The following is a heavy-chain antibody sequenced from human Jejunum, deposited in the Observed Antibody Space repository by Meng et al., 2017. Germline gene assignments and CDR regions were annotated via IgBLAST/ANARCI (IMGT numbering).Heavy chain of an antibody. V-gene: IGHV3-74*01. CDR2: INTDGSST. Sequence: GGSRRLSCAASGFTFSEYWIHWVRQAPGKGLVWVSRINTDGSSTSHADSVRGRFSISRDNAKNILYLQMNSLRVEDTAVYYCTRATSVSFDLWGQGTMVTVSS. J-gene: IGHJ3*01. CDR1: GFTFSEYW. CDR3: TRATSVSFDL. D-gene: IGHD1-14*01.